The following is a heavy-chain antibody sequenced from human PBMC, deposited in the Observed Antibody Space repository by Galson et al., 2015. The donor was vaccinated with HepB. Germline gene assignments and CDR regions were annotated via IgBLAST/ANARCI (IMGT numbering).Heavy chain of an antibody. J-gene: IGHJ3*02. CDR2: IVVGSGNT. D-gene: IGHD3-22*01. CDR1: GFPFTSSA. V-gene: IGHV1-58*01. CDR3: AAHPEGYYYDSSGDKAFDI. Sequence: GFPFTSSAVQWVRQARGQRLEWIGWIVVGSGNTNYAQKFQERVTITRDMSTSTAYMELSSLRSEDTAVYYCAAHPEGYYYDSSGDKAFDIWGQGTMVTVSS.